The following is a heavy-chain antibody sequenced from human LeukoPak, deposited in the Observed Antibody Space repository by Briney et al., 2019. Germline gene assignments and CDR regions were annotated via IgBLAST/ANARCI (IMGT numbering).Heavy chain of an antibody. CDR3: ARDPGYCRSGIGFSRFDH. J-gene: IGHJ4*02. V-gene: IGHV3-64*01. D-gene: IGHD2-15*01. CDR2: ISINGDST. Sequence: GGSLRRSCAASGFTFNTYRMHWVRQAPGKGLEYVAGISINGDSTYYVNSVKGRFTISRDNSKNTLHLQMGSLRAEDMAVYYCARDPGYCRSGIGFSRFDHWGRGALVTVSS. CDR1: GFTFNTYR.